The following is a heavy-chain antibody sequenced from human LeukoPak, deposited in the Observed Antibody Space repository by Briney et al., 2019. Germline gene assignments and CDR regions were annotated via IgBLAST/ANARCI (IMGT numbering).Heavy chain of an antibody. V-gene: IGHV3-23*01. CDR3: AKVGFPLD. Sequence: VGSLRLSWAATGLTFSSYAMSCCREAPGHVLEWVSAISGSGGSTYYADSVKGRFTISRDNSKNTLYLQMNSLRAEDTAVYYCAKVGFPLDWGQGTLVTVSS. J-gene: IGHJ4*02. CDR2: ISGSGGST. D-gene: IGHD3-10*01. CDR1: GLTFSSYA.